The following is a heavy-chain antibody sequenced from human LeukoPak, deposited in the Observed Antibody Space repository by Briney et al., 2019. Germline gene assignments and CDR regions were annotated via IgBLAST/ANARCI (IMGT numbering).Heavy chain of an antibody. D-gene: IGHD2-2*01. Sequence: GGSLRLSCAASGFTFSTYSMNWVRQAPGKGLEWVSYVSSSSSNIFYADSVKGRFTISRDNSKNTLYLQMNSLRAEDTAVYYCAKEEGLLGYCSSTSCEAHFDYWGQGTLVTVSS. J-gene: IGHJ4*02. CDR2: VSSSSSNI. CDR1: GFTFSTYS. V-gene: IGHV3-48*01. CDR3: AKEEGLLGYCSSTSCEAHFDY.